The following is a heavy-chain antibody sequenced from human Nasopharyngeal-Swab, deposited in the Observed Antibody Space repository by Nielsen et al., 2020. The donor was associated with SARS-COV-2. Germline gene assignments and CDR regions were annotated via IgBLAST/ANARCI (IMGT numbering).Heavy chain of an antibody. CDR3: ARDRDSSGSFGFDY. D-gene: IGHD6-19*01. CDR1: GGSISNYY. Sequence: SETLSLTCTVSGGSISNYYWSWIRQSPGKGLEWIGYIYHSGGTYYNPSLKSRVTMSVDTSKNQFSLKLSSVTAADTAVYYCARDRDSSGSFGFDYWGQGTLVTVSS. CDR2: IYHSGGT. J-gene: IGHJ4*02. V-gene: IGHV4-59*12.